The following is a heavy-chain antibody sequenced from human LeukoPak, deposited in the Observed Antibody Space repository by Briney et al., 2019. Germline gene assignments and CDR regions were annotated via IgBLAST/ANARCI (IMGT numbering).Heavy chain of an antibody. V-gene: IGHV3-30*18. CDR3: AKIKDYYDSSGYYDY. D-gene: IGHD3-22*01. J-gene: IGHJ4*03. CDR2: ISYDGSNK. Sequence: GGSLRLSCAASGFTFSSYGMHWVRQAPGKGLEWVAVISYDGSNKYYADSVKGRFTISRDNSKNTLYPQMNSLRAEDTAVYYCAKIKDYYDSSGYYDYWGQGTTVTVS. CDR1: GFTFSSYG.